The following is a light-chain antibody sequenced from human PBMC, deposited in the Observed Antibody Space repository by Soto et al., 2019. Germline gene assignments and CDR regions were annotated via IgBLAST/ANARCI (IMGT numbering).Light chain of an antibody. CDR3: QQYTTWPPRYT. CDR1: QTVKSY. CDR2: GAS. J-gene: IGKJ2*01. Sequence: EIELTQSPATLSVSPGGRATLSCRASQTVKSYLAWYQQRPGQPPRLLIYGASTRATDIPARFSGSGSGTEFSLTIISLQSEDFAVYYCQQYTTWPPRYTFGQGTKLEIK. V-gene: IGKV3-15*01.